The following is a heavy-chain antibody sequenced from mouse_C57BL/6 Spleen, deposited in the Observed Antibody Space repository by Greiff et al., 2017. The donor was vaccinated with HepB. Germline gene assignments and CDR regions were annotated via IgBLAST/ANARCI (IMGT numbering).Heavy chain of an antibody. Sequence: EVQLQESGPELVKPGASVKISCKASGYSFTGYYMNWVKQSPEKSLEWIGEINPSTGGTTYNQKFKAKATLTVDKSSSTAYIQLKNLTSEDSAVYYCARAACRCAMDYWGQGTSVTVSS. CDR2: INPSTGGT. V-gene: IGHV1-42*01. CDR1: GYSFTGYY. J-gene: IGHJ4*01. CDR3: ARAACRCAMDY.